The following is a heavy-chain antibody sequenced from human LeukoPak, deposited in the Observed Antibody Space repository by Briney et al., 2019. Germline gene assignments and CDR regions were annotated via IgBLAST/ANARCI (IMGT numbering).Heavy chain of an antibody. Sequence: GGSLRLSCAASGFTFSSYAMRWVRQAPGKGLEWVSAISGSGGSTYYADSVKGRFTISRDNSKNTLYLQMNSLRAEDTAVYYCGKFGGNVMVRGSRLDYRGQGTLVTVSS. D-gene: IGHD3-10*01. J-gene: IGHJ4*02. CDR1: GFTFSSYA. CDR2: ISGSGGST. V-gene: IGHV3-23*01. CDR3: GKFGGNVMVRGSRLDY.